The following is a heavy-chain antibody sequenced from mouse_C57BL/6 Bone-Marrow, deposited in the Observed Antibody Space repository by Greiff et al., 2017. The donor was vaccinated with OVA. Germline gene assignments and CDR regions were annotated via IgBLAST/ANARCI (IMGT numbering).Heavy chain of an antibody. J-gene: IGHJ2*01. V-gene: IGHV6-3*01. CDR1: GFTFSNYW. CDR2: IRLKSDNYAT. CDR3: TGDCFDY. Sequence: EVQVVESGGGLVQPGGSMKLSCVASGFTFSNYWMNWVRQSPEKGLEWVAQIRLKSDNYATHYAESVKGRFTISRDDSKSSVYLQMNNLRAEDTGIYYCTGDCFDYWGQGTTLTVSS.